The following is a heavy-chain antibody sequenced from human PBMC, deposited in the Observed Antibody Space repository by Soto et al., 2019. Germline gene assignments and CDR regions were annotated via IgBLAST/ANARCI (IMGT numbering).Heavy chain of an antibody. CDR2: IYSSGSA. D-gene: IGHD6-19*01. CDR1: GDPVSSGGYC. Sequence: ASETLSLTCTVSGDPVSSGGYCWSWIRQPPGKGLEWIGYIYSSGSANYNPSLKSRVTISRDTSKNQISLKVASVTAADTAGYYCARGFSSVSMDAWGQGTTVTVSS. V-gene: IGHV4-61*08. CDR3: ARGFSSVSMDA. J-gene: IGHJ6*02.